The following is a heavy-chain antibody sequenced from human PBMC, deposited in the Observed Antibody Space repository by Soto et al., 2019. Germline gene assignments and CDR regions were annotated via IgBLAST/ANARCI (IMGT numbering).Heavy chain of an antibody. J-gene: IGHJ5*01. CDR3: ARRERYYGSPGWFNP. CDR2: AYYNENT. V-gene: IGHV4-39*01. D-gene: IGHD3-10*01. Sequence: SETLSLTCSVSGASINNFAYYWGWIRQPPGKGLEWIGTAYYNENTYYNPSLRSRVAISVDTAKNQFSLNLRSVTAADTAVYFCARRERYYGSPGWFNPWGQGTLVTVSS. CDR1: GASINNFAYY.